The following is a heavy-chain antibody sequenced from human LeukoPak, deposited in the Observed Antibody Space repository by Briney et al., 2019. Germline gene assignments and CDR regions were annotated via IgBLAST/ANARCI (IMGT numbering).Heavy chain of an antibody. CDR3: VRDQGGSSYRHAFDL. J-gene: IGHJ3*01. V-gene: IGHV4-59*01. D-gene: IGHD1-26*01. CDR1: GGSISSYY. CDR2: IYYSGST. Sequence: SETLPLTCTVSGGSISSYYWSWIRQPPGKGLEWIGYIYYSGSTNYNPSLKSRVTISVDTSKNQFSLELSSVTAADTAVYYCVRDQGGSSYRHAFDLWGQGTMVTVSS.